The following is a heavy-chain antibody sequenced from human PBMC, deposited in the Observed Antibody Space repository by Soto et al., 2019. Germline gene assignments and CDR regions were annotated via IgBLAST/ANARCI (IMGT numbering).Heavy chain of an antibody. CDR2: INHSGST. CDR3: ARGPAILSGYGDEFDY. V-gene: IGHV4-34*01. J-gene: IGHJ4*02. D-gene: IGHD5-12*01. Sequence: SETLSLTCAVYGGSFSGYYWSWIRQPPGKGLEWIGEINHSGSTNYNPSLKSRVTISVDTSKNQFSLKLSSVTAADTAVYYCARGPAILSGYGDEFDYWGQGTLVTVSS. CDR1: GGSFSGYY.